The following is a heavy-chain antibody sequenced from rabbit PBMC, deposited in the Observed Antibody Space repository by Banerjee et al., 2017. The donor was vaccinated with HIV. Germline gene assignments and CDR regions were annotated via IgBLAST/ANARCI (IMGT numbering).Heavy chain of an antibody. CDR1: GFSFSSSYW. Sequence: QSLEESGGGLVKPGGTLTLTCTASGFSFSSSYWICWVRQAPGKGLEWIACIDTGSSGRTYYASWAKGRFTISKTSSTTVTLQMTSLTAADTATYFCARDGASGYNFNLWGQGTLVTVS. J-gene: IGHJ4*01. CDR2: IDTGSSGRT. D-gene: IGHD1-1*01. CDR3: ARDGASGYNFNL. V-gene: IGHV1S40*01.